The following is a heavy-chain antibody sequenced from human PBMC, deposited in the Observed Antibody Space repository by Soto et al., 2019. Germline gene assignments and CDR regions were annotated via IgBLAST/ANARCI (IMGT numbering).Heavy chain of an antibody. V-gene: IGHV1-46*01. Sequence: ASVRGCCKASGSTFPCYYMHWVRQAPGQGLEWMAWINPSGGSTSYAQKFQGRVTMTRDTWTSTVDMEMSSLSSDATAVYYCARDLGGQWLVRFNYYGMKVCGEGTTVSVS. CDR1: GSTFPCYY. D-gene: IGHD6-19*01. CDR3: ARDLGGQWLVRFNYYGMKV. J-gene: IGHJ6*01. CDR2: INPSGGST.